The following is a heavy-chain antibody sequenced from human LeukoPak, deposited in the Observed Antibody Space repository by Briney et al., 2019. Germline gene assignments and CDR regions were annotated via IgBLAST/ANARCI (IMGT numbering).Heavy chain of an antibody. D-gene: IGHD2-8*01. CDR1: GFTFSSYS. Sequence: GGSLRLSCAASGFTFSSYSMNWVRQAPGKGLEWVSSISSSSSYIYYADSVKGRFTISRDNAKNSLYLQMNSLRAEDTAVYYCARNLECIDAFAIWAQGTIVTVSS. CDR3: ARNLECIDAFAI. V-gene: IGHV3-21*01. CDR2: ISSSSSYI. J-gene: IGHJ3*02.